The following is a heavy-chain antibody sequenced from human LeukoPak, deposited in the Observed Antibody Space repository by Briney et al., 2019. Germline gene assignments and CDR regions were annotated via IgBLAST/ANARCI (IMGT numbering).Heavy chain of an antibody. V-gene: IGHV3-48*04. CDR3: ARADADY. Sequence: PGGSLRLSCAASGFTFYTYSTNWVRQAPGKGLEWVAYITSSSSAVYYADSVKGRFTISRDNAKNSVDLQMNSLRVDDTAVYYCARADADYWGQGTLVTVSA. CDR1: GFTFYTYS. J-gene: IGHJ4*02. CDR2: ITSSSSAV.